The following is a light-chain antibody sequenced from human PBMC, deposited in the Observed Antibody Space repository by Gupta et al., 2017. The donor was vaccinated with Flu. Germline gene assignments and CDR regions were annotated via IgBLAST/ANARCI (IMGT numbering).Light chain of an antibody. CDR1: NSNIGSNT. J-gene: IGLJ3*02. CDR2: SNY. Sequence: SNSNIGSNTVSWYQQLPGTAPKLLIYSNYQRPSGVPDRFSGSKSGTSASLAISGLQSEDEADYYYAAWDDSLNGRVFGGGTKLTVL. V-gene: IGLV1-44*01. CDR3: AAWDDSLNGRV.